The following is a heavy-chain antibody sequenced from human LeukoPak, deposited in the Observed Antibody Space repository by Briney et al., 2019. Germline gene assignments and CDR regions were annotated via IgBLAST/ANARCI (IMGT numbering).Heavy chain of an antibody. CDR3: ARDAPHYDSSGYYYYYYGMDV. CDR2: IIPILGIA. D-gene: IGHD3-22*01. Sequence: SVKVSCKASGGTFSSYTISWVRQAPGQGLEWMGRIIPILGIANYAQKFQGRVTITADKSTSIAYMELSSLRSEDTAVYYCARDAPHYDSSGYYYYYYGMDVWGQGTTVTVSS. V-gene: IGHV1-69*04. J-gene: IGHJ6*02. CDR1: GGTFSSYT.